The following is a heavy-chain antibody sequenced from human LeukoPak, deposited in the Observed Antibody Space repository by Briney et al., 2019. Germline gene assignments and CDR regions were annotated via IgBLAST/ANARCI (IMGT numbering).Heavy chain of an antibody. Sequence: PSETLSLTCTVSGGSISSSYWSWIRQPPGKGLDWIGYIHYSGNTNSNPSLKSRVTMSVDTSNNQFSLKLTSVTAADTAVCYCARDTVGSSSTFDYWGQGTLVTVSS. CDR3: ARDTVGSSSTFDY. CDR1: GGSISSSY. J-gene: IGHJ4*02. V-gene: IGHV4-59*01. D-gene: IGHD6-13*01. CDR2: IHYSGNT.